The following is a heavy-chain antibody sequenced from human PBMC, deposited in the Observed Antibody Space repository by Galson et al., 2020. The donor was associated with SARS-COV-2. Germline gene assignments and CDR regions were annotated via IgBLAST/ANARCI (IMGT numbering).Heavy chain of an antibody. J-gene: IGHJ4*02. CDR2: IYWDDDK. V-gene: IGHV2-5*02. CDR3: AHKGASFGGPNFDY. Sequence: KMSGPTLVKPTQTLTLNCTFSGFSLSTSGVGVGWIRQPPGKALEWLALIYWDDDKRYSPSLKSRLTITKDTSKNQVVLTMTNMDPVDTATYYCAHKGASFGGPNFDYWGQGTLVTVSS. D-gene: IGHD1-26*01. CDR1: GFSLSTSGVG.